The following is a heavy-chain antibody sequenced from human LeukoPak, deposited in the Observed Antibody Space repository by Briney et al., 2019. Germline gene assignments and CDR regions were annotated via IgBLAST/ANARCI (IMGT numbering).Heavy chain of an antibody. Sequence: GGSLRLSCAASGFTFSSYGMHWVRQAPGKGLEWVAVIWYDGSNKYYADSVKGRFTISRDNSKNTLYLQMNSLRAEDTAVYYCAREYTMVRGVIVAWFDYWGQGILVTVSS. CDR3: AREYTMVRGVIVAWFDY. CDR2: IWYDGSNK. D-gene: IGHD3-10*01. J-gene: IGHJ4*02. CDR1: GFTFSSYG. V-gene: IGHV3-33*01.